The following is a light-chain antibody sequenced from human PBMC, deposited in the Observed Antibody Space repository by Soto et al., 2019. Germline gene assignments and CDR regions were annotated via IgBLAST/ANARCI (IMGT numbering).Light chain of an antibody. J-gene: IGKJ1*01. V-gene: IGKV3-11*01. CDR2: DAS. CDR1: QSVSSY. Sequence: EIVLTQSPATLSLSPGERATLSCRASQSVSSYFAWYQQKPGQAPRLLIYDASNRATGIPARFSGSGSGTEFTLTISSLEPVDFAVYYCQQRGNWPLTFGQGTKVEIK. CDR3: QQRGNWPLT.